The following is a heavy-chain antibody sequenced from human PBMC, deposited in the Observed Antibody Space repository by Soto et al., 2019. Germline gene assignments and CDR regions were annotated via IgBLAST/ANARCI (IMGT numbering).Heavy chain of an antibody. CDR1: SGSMSSSLNH. J-gene: IGHJ6*02. Sequence: QLQLQEAGPGLVKPSETLSLTCIVSSGSMSSSLNHWGWIRQPPGKGLEWIGNINYSGSTYYNPSLQSRLTILVDTSNNQFSLTLSSVTAADMAVYYGAKLAGYCSGTSCYGHYAMDVSGQGTTVTVSS. V-gene: IGHV4-39*01. D-gene: IGHD2-2*01. CDR2: INYSGST. CDR3: AKLAGYCSGTSCYGHYAMDV.